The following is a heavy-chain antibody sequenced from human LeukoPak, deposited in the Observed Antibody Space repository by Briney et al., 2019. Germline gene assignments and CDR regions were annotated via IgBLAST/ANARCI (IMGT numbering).Heavy chain of an antibody. J-gene: IGHJ4*02. Sequence: GASVKVSCKASGYTFTSYGISWVRQAPGQGLEWMGWISAYNGNTNYAQKLQGRVTMTTDTSTSTAYMELRSLRSDDTAVYYCARDLQHYYGSGSYFSGSDYWGQGTLVTVSS. CDR2: ISAYNGNT. V-gene: IGHV1-18*01. CDR1: GYTFTSYG. D-gene: IGHD3-10*01. CDR3: ARDLQHYYGSGSYFSGSDY.